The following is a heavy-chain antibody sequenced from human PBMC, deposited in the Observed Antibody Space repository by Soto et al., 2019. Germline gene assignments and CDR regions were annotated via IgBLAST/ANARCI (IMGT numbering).Heavy chain of an antibody. Sequence: GGSLRLSCSASGFTFSSYAMHWVRQAPGKGLEYVSATSSNGGSTYYADSVKGRFTISRDNSKNTLYLQMSSLRAEDTAVYYCVKDTAMVIHYYYYGMDVWGQGTTVTVSS. V-gene: IGHV3-64D*08. CDR2: TSSNGGST. D-gene: IGHD5-18*01. CDR3: VKDTAMVIHYYYYGMDV. J-gene: IGHJ6*02. CDR1: GFTFSSYA.